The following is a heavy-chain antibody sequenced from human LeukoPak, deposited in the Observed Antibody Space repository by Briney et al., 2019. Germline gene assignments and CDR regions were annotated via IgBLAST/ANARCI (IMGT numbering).Heavy chain of an antibody. CDR1: GGSISSYY. CDR2: IHYSGSI. CDR3: ASRIAAAGTATFDY. Sequence: SETLSLTCTVSGGSISSYYWSWIRQPPGKGLEWIGYIHYSGSINYNPSLKSRVTISVDKSKNQFSLKLSSVTAADTAVYYCASRIAAAGTATFDYWGQGTLVTVSS. V-gene: IGHV4-59*12. D-gene: IGHD6-13*01. J-gene: IGHJ4*02.